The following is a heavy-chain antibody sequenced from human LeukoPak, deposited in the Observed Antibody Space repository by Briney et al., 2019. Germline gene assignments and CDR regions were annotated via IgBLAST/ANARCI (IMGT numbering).Heavy chain of an antibody. V-gene: IGHV1-46*01. CDR3: ARGQLRFLEWLPGGY. CDR2: IDPSGGST. D-gene: IGHD3-3*01. Sequence: ASVKVSCKASGYTFTSYYMHWVRQAPGQGLEWMGIIDPSGGSTSYAQKFQGRVTMTRDMSTSTVYMELSSLRSEDTAVYYCARGQLRFLEWLPGGYWGQGTLVTVSS. CDR1: GYTFTSYY. J-gene: IGHJ4*02.